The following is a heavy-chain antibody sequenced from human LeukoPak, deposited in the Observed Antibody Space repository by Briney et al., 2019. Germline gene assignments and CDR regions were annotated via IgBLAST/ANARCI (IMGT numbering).Heavy chain of an antibody. CDR2: ISSNGGST. Sequence: GGSLRLSCSASGFTFSSYAMHWVRQAPGKGLEYVSAISSNGGSTYYADSVKGRFTISRDRSKNTLFLHMNTLRAEDTAIYYCAKDRTVGASYWYFDLWGRGTLVTVSS. D-gene: IGHD1-26*01. CDR3: AKDRTVGASYWYFDL. J-gene: IGHJ2*01. CDR1: GFTFSSYA. V-gene: IGHV3-64*04.